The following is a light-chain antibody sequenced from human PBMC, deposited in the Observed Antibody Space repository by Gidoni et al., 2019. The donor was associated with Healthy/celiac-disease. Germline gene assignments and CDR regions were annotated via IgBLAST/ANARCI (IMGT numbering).Light chain of an antibody. J-gene: IGKJ1*01. V-gene: IGKV3-15*01. CDR3: QQYKNWPWT. CDR1: HSVSSN. Sequence: EIVMTQSPATLSVSPGERATLSCRASHSVSSNLAWYQQKPGQAPRLLIYGASTRAIGIPARFSGSGSGTEFTLTISSLQSEDFAVYYCQQYKNWPWTFGQGTKVEIK. CDR2: GAS.